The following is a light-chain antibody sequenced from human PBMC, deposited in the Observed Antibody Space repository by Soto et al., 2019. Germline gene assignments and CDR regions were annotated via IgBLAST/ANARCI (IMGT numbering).Light chain of an antibody. Sequence: QSVLTQPASVSGSPGQSITISCTGTSSDVGGYNYVSWYQQYPGKVPKLLIYNVSNRPSGVSNRFSGSKSGNTASLTISGLQAEDEADYFCTSSTSGSLYVFGTGTKVTAL. V-gene: IGLV2-14*01. CDR2: NVS. CDR3: TSSTSGSLYV. J-gene: IGLJ1*01. CDR1: SSDVGGYNY.